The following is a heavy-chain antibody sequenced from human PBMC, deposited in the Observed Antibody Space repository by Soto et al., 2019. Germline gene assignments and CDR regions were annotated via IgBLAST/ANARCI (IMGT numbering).Heavy chain of an antibody. CDR1: GGFLSESY. V-gene: IGHV4-34*01. D-gene: IGHD3-16*01. Sequence: PSETLSLTCAVYGGFLSESYWTWIRQPPGKGLEWIGEINHVGGTNYNPSLKSRVTMSVDTSQNQFSLRLISVTTADTAMYFCVRIRYQLPSSVLWLDPWGQGTPVTVSS. J-gene: IGHJ5*02. CDR2: INHVGGT. CDR3: VRIRYQLPSSVLWLDP.